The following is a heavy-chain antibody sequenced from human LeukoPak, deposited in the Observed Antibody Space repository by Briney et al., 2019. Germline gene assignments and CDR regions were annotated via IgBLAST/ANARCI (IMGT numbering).Heavy chain of an antibody. CDR2: IWYDGSNK. D-gene: IGHD4-17*01. CDR1: GFPFISYG. J-gene: IGHJ4*02. CDR3: ARVGDYGDYDY. Sequence: GRSLRLSCAASGFPFISYGMHWVRQAPGKGLEWVAVIWYDGSNKYYADSVKGRFTISRDNSKNTLYLQMNSLRAEDTAVYYCARVGDYGDYDYWGQGTLVTVSS. V-gene: IGHV3-33*01.